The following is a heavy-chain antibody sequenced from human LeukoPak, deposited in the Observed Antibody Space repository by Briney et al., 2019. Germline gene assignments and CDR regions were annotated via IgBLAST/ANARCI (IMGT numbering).Heavy chain of an antibody. Sequence: GGSLRLSCAASGFTFSSYAMHWVRQAPGKGLEWVAVISYDGSNKYYADSVKGRFTISRDNAKNSLYLQMNSLRAEDTAVYCCAQNNYDFWSGYSDWYFDLWGRGTLVTVSS. V-gene: IGHV3-30-3*01. D-gene: IGHD3-3*01. J-gene: IGHJ2*01. CDR2: ISYDGSNK. CDR3: AQNNYDFWSGYSDWYFDL. CDR1: GFTFSSYA.